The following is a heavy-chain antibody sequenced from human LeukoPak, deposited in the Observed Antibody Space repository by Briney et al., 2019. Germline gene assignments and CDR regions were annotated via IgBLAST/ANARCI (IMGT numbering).Heavy chain of an antibody. D-gene: IGHD2-8*01. CDR3: ARAESRPYCTNGVCPVIY. CDR1: GFTVSSNY. Sequence: PGGSLRLSCAASGFTVSSNYMSWVRQAPGKGLEWVSVIYSGGSTYYAGSVKGRFTISRDNSKNTLYLQMNSLRAEDTAVYYCARAESRPYCTNGVCPVIYWGQGTLVTVSS. V-gene: IGHV3-66*01. J-gene: IGHJ4*02. CDR2: IYSGGST.